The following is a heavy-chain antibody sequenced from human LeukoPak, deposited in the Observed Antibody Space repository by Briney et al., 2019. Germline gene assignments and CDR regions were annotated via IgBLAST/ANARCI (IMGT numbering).Heavy chain of an antibody. CDR2: IYYSGST. J-gene: IGHJ5*02. CDR1: GGTFSSGGYY. V-gene: IGHV4-31*03. CDR3: ARDLAPLVHWYDP. D-gene: IGHD2-8*02. Sequence: SETLSLTCTVSGGTFSSGGYYWSRIRQHPGKGLEWIGYIYYSGSTYYNPSLKSRVTISVDTYKNQFSLNLSSVTAADTAVYYCARDLAPLVHWYDPWGEGTLVTVSS.